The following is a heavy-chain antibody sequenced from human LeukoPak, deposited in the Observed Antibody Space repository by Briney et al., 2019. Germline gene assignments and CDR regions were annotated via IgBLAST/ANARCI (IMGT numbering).Heavy chain of an antibody. J-gene: IGHJ4*02. V-gene: IGHV3-21*01. Sequence: GGSLRLSCAASGFTFSSYSMDWVRQAPGKGLEWVSSISSSSSYIYYADSVKGRFTISRDNSKNTLYLQMNSLRAEDTAVYYCAKDHRHFDWLSPAYYFDYWGQGTLVTVSS. CDR2: ISSSSSYI. CDR3: AKDHRHFDWLSPAYYFDY. CDR1: GFTFSSYS. D-gene: IGHD3-9*01.